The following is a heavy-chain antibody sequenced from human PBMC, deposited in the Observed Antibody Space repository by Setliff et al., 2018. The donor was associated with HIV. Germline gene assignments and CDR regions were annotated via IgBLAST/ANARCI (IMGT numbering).Heavy chain of an antibody. J-gene: IGHJ4*02. CDR2: IIPIFSTS. D-gene: IGHD2-21*01. Sequence: SVKVSCKASGSTFTSYAINWVRPAPGQGLEWMGGIIPIFSTSNYAQRFQGRVTITADESTSTAYMELYNLRSADTAMYYCTRGRGIIGALVYWGQGTLVTVSS. CDR3: TRGRGIIGALVY. CDR1: GSTFTSYA. V-gene: IGHV1-69*13.